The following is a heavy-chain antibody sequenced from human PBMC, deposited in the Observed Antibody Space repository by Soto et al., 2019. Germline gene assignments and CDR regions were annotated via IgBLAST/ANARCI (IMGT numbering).Heavy chain of an antibody. CDR2: SAYTRNT. D-gene: IGHD1-1*01. CDR3: ARYMHAGVTPSFAP. Sequence: PGKGLEWISYSAYTRNTNYNPSLKSRVTISMDTSKNQMSLNLTSVTAADTAVYFCARYMHAGVTPSFAPWGQGTLVTVSS. V-gene: IGHV4-59*01. J-gene: IGHJ5*02.